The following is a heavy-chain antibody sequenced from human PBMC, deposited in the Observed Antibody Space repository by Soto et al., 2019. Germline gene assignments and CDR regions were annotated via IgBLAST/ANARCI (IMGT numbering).Heavy chain of an antibody. Sequence: QVQLVQSGAEVKEPGASVKVSCKASGSPFTGYHIHWVRQAPGQGLEWMGWINTNSGDTNYAEKFQGWVTMTRDTSINTAYVQLSRLRSDDTAVYYCARWVGASNWFDPWGQGTLVTVSS. J-gene: IGHJ5*02. V-gene: IGHV1-2*04. CDR1: GSPFTGYH. D-gene: IGHD1-26*01. CDR2: INTNSGDT. CDR3: ARWVGASNWFDP.